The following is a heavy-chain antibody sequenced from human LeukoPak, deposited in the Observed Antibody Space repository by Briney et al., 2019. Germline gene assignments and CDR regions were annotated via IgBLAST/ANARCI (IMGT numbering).Heavy chain of an antibody. D-gene: IGHD4/OR15-4a*01. CDR3: ARDPGAFPYFFNC. Sequence: GGSLRLSCAASGCTFNNYALTWVRQTPGKGLECASAISGDGVSPYYADSVRGRFTISRDNSKNTLYLQMNSLRVEDTAVYFCARDPGAFPYFFNCWGQGTLVTVSS. CDR1: GCTFNNYA. V-gene: IGHV3-23*01. CDR2: ISGDGVSP. J-gene: IGHJ4*02.